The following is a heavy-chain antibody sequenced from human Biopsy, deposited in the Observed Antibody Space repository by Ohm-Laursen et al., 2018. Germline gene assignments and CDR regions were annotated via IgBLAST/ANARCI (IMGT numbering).Heavy chain of an antibody. J-gene: IGHJ3*02. CDR1: GFGFYA. D-gene: IGHD6-19*01. Sequence: SLRLSCSASGFGFYAMHWVRQPPGKGLAWLAVTSFDGSNKFYAESVRGRFTISRDRSRGTLYLQMNRLTNEDTALYYCAKDGGQWLGGAFDIWGHGTMVIVAS. CDR2: TSFDGSNK. V-gene: IGHV3-30*18. CDR3: AKDGGQWLGGAFDI.